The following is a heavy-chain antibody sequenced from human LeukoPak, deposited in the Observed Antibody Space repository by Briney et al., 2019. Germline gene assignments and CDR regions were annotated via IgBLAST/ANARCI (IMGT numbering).Heavy chain of an antibody. Sequence: PGGSLRLSCAASGFTFSSYWMSWVRQAPGKGLEWVSVIYSGGSTYYADSVKGRFTISRDNSKNTLYLQMNSLRAEDTAVYYCARDPGGNWGYWGQGTLVTVSS. CDR2: IYSGGST. CDR3: ARDPGGNWGY. J-gene: IGHJ4*02. V-gene: IGHV3-66*01. CDR1: GFTFSSYW. D-gene: IGHD7-27*01.